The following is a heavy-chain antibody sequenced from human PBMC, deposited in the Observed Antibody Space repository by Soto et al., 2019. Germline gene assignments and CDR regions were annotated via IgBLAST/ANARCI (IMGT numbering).Heavy chain of an antibody. Sequence: SETLSLTCTVSGGSISSYYWSWIRQPPGKGLEWIGYIYYSGSTNYNPSLKSRVTISVDTSKNQFSLKLSSVTAADTAVYYCARRQETDYYYYYMDVWGKGTTVTVSS. J-gene: IGHJ6*03. CDR1: GGSISSYY. V-gene: IGHV4-59*08. CDR2: IYYSGST. CDR3: ARRQETDYYYYYMDV.